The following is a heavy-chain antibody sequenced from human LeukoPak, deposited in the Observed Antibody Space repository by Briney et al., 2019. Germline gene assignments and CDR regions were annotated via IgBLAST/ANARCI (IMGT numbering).Heavy chain of an antibody. V-gene: IGHV3-13*01. CDR2: IGTASDT. J-gene: IGHJ6*03. CDR1: GFTFSSFD. D-gene: IGHD1-1*01. Sequence: PRGSLRLSCAASGFTFSSFDMHWVRHPTGQGLEWVSTIGTASDTYYPGSVEGRFTLSRDNAKNSLYLQMNNLTAGDTAVYYCARGPPRGKYYYMDVWGKGTTVTVSS. CDR3: ARGPPRGKYYYMDV.